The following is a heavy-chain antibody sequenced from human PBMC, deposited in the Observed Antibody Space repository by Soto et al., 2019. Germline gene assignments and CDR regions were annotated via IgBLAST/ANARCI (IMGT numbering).Heavy chain of an antibody. CDR1: GFTFSSYA. D-gene: IGHD2-2*01. Sequence: PGGSLRRSCAASGFTFSSYAMIWVRQAPGKGLKWVSAISGSGGSTFYADSVKCRFTISRDTSKNTLFMQMNSLRGEDTAVYYCAKDRGRXYDWFDSWGQGTLVTVSS. V-gene: IGHV3-23*01. CDR3: AKDRGRXYDWFDS. CDR2: ISGSGGST. J-gene: IGHJ5*01.